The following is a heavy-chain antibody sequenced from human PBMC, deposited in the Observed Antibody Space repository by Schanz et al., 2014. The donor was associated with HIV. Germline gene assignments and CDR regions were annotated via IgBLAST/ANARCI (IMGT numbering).Heavy chain of an antibody. J-gene: IGHJ4*02. D-gene: IGHD2-21*02. CDR2: IKPNDGGT. Sequence: QVQLVQSGAEVRKPGTSVMVSCKASGYTFNDYFIHWIRQAPGQGLEWMGWIKPNDGGTKSAQKFLGRVTMTRDSSISTAYMELYGLTYDDTAVYYCVRDSAARDLDLDHWGQGTQVTVSS. CDR3: VRDSAARDLDLDH. V-gene: IGHV1-2*02. CDR1: GYTFNDYF.